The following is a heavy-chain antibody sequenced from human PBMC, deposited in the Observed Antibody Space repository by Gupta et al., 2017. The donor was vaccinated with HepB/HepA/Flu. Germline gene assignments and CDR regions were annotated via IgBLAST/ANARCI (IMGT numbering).Heavy chain of an antibody. CDR3: ARTRNLGWDGYFDI. V-gene: IGHV3-7*01. J-gene: IGHJ2*01. Sequence: EVQLVESGGGLVQPGGSLRLSCAASRFTFGTYWMSWVRQAPGKGRQGVAKINRDGNEKYDGDAVKGRFTISRDNAKKARYLQMKFLREEDTDVYYCARTRNLGWDGYFDICGRGTLVTVSS. D-gene: IGHD1-26*01. CDR2: INRDGNEK. CDR1: RFTFGTYW.